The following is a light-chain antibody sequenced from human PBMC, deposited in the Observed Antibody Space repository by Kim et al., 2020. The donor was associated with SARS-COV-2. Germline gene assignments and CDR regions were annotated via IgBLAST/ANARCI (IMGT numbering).Light chain of an antibody. V-gene: IGLV2-14*03. CDR1: SSDVGGFNY. CDR3: SSYTSSGTLV. CDR2: DVS. Sequence: GQSFTISCTGASSDVGGFNYVSWYQHHPGKAPQLMIYDVSKRPSGVSNRFSGSKSVNTASLTISGLQAEDGADYYCSSYTSSGTLVFGGGTQLTVL. J-gene: IGLJ2*01.